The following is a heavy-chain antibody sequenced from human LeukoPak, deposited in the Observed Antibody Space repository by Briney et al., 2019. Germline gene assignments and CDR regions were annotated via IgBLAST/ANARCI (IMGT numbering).Heavy chain of an antibody. D-gene: IGHD5-24*01. CDR3: AREIDRDGYNRFFDY. V-gene: IGHV1-3*01. CDR2: INAGNGNT. CDR1: GYTLSNHA. Sequence: ASVKVSCKGSGYTLSNHAFSWVRQAPGQGLEWMGWINAGNGNTKYSQKFQGRVTITRDTSASTAYMDLSSLRSEDTAVYYCAREIDRDGYNRFFDYWGQGILVTVSS. J-gene: IGHJ4*02.